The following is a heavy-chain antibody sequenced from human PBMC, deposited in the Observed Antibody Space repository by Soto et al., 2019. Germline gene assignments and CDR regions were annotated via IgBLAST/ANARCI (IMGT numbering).Heavy chain of an antibody. CDR1: GYTFTSYY. CDR3: ARDPDYYDSSGLNFDY. J-gene: IGHJ4*02. D-gene: IGHD3-22*01. V-gene: IGHV1-46*01. CDR2: INPSGGST. Sequence: GASVKVSCKASGYTFTSYYMHWVRQAPGQGLEWMGIINPSGGSTSYAQKFQGRVTMTRDTSTSTVYMELSSLRSEDTAVYYCARDPDYYDSSGLNFDYWGQGTLVTVS.